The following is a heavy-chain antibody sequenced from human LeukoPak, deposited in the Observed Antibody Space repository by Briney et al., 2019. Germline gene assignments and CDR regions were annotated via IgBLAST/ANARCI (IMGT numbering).Heavy chain of an antibody. J-gene: IGHJ6*02. D-gene: IGHD5/OR15-5a*01. V-gene: IGHV1-18*01. Sequence: ASARVSRMPSRYTFSVYGLNWVRLTLAQRREWMASVNPHKGNTVYAQKFHGRVTMTTDTSTSTAYMHLRSLRTDDTAIYYCARRKYGVDYNGMDVRGQGTTVTVSS. CDR1: RYTFSVYG. CDR2: VNPHKGNT. CDR3: ARRKYGVDYNGMDV.